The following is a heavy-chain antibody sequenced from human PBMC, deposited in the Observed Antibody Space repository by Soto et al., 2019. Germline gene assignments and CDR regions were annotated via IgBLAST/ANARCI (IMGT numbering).Heavy chain of an antibody. J-gene: IGHJ4*02. CDR3: ARGAVAGLFDY. Sequence: EVQLVESGGGLVQPGGSLRLSCAASGFTFSSYSMNWVRQAPGKGLEWVSTISSSSSYIYYADSVKGRFTISRDNAKNSLYLQMNSLRAEDTAVYYCARGAVAGLFDYWGQGTLVTVSS. V-gene: IGHV3-21*01. CDR2: ISSSSSYI. CDR1: GFTFSSYS. D-gene: IGHD6-19*01.